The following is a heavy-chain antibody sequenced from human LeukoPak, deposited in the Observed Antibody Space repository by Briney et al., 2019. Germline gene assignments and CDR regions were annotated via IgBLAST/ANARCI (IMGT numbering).Heavy chain of an antibody. CDR2: TYYRSKWYN. D-gene: IGHD5-18*01. V-gene: IGHV6-1*01. CDR3: ARDLYSYGSFDY. J-gene: IGHJ4*02. CDR1: GDSVSSNSAA. Sequence: SQTLSLTCAISGDSVSSNSAAWNWIRQSPSRGLEWLGRTYYRSKWYNDYAVSVKSRITINPDTSKNQFSLKLSSVTAADTAVYYCARDLYSYGSFDYWGQGTLVTVSS.